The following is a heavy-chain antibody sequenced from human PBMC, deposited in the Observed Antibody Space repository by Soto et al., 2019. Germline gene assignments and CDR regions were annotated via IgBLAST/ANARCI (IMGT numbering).Heavy chain of an antibody. J-gene: IGHJ4*02. CDR3: AVLRGCSSTSRSLDY. CDR1: GYTFTSYA. Sequence: ASVKVSCKASGYTFTSYAMHWVRQAPGQRLEWMGWINAGNGNTKYSQKFQGRVAITRDTSASTAYMELSSLRSEDTAVYYCAVLRGCSSTSRSLDYWGQGTLVTVSS. CDR2: INAGNGNT. V-gene: IGHV1-3*01. D-gene: IGHD2-2*01.